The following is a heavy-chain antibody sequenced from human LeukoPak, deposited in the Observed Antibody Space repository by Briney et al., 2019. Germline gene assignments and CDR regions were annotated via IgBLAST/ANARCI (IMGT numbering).Heavy chain of an antibody. CDR3: ARLRGEGVDF. CDR2: IYYSGST. V-gene: IGHV4-39*01. CDR1: RGSISSSSYS. J-gene: IGHJ4*02. D-gene: IGHD7-27*01. Sequence: SETLSLTCTVSRGSISSSSYSWGWIRQPPGKRLEWIGSIYYSGSTYYNPSLKSRLTISVDTSNHQFFLMLRSVTAADTAVYYCARLRGEGVDFWGQATLVTVSS.